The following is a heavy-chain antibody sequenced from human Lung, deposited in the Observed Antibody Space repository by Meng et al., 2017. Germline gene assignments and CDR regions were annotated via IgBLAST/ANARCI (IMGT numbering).Heavy chain of an antibody. Sequence: QVPRVQAGAEGKKPGASVKVSCKPSGYNCPDYYIHWVRRAPGQGLEWMGRINPKSGDTHYAQKFQARVTMTGDTSISTAYMELSGLRSDDTAMYYCARDEDISAAGKLFGDYWGQGTLVTVSS. CDR1: GYNCPDYY. D-gene: IGHD6-25*01. CDR3: ARDEDISAAGKLFGDY. CDR2: INPKSGDT. J-gene: IGHJ4*02. V-gene: IGHV1-2*06.